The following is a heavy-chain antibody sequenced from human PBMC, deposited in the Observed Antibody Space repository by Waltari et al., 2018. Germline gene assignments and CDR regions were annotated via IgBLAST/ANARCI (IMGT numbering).Heavy chain of an antibody. D-gene: IGHD3-22*01. V-gene: IGHV3-9*03. J-gene: IGHJ3*02. CDR2: ISWNSGSI. CDR1: GFTFDDYA. CDR3: AKAIKQYYYDSSGYPHDAFDI. Sequence: EVQLVESGGGLVQPGRSLRLSCAASGFTFDDYAMHWVRHVPGKGLEWVSGISWNSGSIGYADSVKGRFTISRDNAKNSLYLQMNSLRAEDMALYYCAKAIKQYYYDSSGYPHDAFDIWGQGTMVTVSS.